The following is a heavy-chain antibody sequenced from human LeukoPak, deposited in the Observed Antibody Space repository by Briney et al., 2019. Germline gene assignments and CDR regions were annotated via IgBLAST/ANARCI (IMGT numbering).Heavy chain of an antibody. CDR3: AREKYYDFWSGYGPLDY. J-gene: IGHJ4*02. CDR1: GYSISSGYY. V-gene: IGHV4-38-2*02. D-gene: IGHD3-3*01. Sequence: SETLSLTCAVSGYSISSGYYWGWVRRPPGKGLEWIGSIYYSGSTYYNPSLKSRVTISVDTSKNQFSLKLSSVTAADTAVYYCAREKYYDFWSGYGPLDYWGQGTLVTVSS. CDR2: IYYSGST.